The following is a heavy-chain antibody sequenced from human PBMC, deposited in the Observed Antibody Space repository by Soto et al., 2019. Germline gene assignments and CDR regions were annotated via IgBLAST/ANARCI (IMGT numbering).Heavy chain of an antibody. CDR2: IYSGGST. D-gene: IGHD3-9*01. V-gene: IGHV3-53*04. J-gene: IGHJ4*02. CDR3: ARGDYDILTGYYNPPDY. CDR1: GFTVSSNY. Sequence: GGSLRLSCAASGFTVSSNYMSWVRQAPGKGLEWVSVIYSGGSTYYADSVKGRFTISRHNSKNTLYLQMNSLRAEDTAVYYCARGDYDILTGYYNPPDYWGQGTLVTVSS.